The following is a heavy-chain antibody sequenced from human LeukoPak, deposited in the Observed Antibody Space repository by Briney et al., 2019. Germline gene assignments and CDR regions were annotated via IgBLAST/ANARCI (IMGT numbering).Heavy chain of an antibody. V-gene: IGHV1-69*13. J-gene: IGHJ5*02. Sequence: GASVKVSCKASGGTFSSYAISWVRQAPGQGLEWMGGIIPIFGTANYAQKFQGRVTITADESTSTAYMELSSLRSEDTAVYYCARSTVLMVYAISWFDPWGHGTLVTVSS. D-gene: IGHD2-8*01. CDR3: ARSTVLMVYAISWFDP. CDR2: IIPIFGTA. CDR1: GGTFSSYA.